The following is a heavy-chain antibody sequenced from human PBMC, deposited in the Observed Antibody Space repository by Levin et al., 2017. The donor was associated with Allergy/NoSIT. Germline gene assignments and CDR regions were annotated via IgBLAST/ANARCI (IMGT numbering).Heavy chain of an antibody. CDR2: INNSRTI. J-gene: IGHJ4*02. Sequence: LSLTCAASGFTFSDYYMNWVRQAPGKGLEWVSSINNSRTILYADSVKGRFTISRDNAKNSLYLQMNSLRAEDTAVYYCARETPMVRGVIMRLDYWGQGTLVTVSS. CDR1: GFTFSDYY. D-gene: IGHD3-10*01. CDR3: ARETPMVRGVIMRLDY. V-gene: IGHV3-69-1*02.